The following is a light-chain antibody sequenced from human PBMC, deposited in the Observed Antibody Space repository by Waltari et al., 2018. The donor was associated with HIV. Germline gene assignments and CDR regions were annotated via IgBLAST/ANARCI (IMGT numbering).Light chain of an antibody. Sequence: IVMTQSPDSLAVSLGERAPIPCTSSQSGLYSSNNKNYFAWYQQKPGRPPTVLIYWASTREAGVPARLSGSGSGTDMTLTISSLQDEDVAGYYCQQYCSTPRAFGKGTKGEIK. CDR1: QSGLYSSNNKNY. V-gene: IGKV4-1*01. CDR3: QQYCSTPRA. CDR2: WAS. J-gene: IGKJ1*01.